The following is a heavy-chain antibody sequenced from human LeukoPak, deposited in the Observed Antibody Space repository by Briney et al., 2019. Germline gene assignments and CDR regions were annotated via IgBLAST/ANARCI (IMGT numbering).Heavy chain of an antibody. CDR1: GYSISSGYY. CDR2: IYHSGST. Sequence: ASETLSLTCTVSGYSISSGYYWGWIRQPPGKGLEWIGSIYHSGSTYYNPSLKSRVTISVDTSKNQCSLKLSSVTAADTAVYYCARDQAVTTDDAFDIWGQGTMVTVSS. CDR3: ARDQAVTTDDAFDI. V-gene: IGHV4-38-2*02. J-gene: IGHJ3*02. D-gene: IGHD4-17*01.